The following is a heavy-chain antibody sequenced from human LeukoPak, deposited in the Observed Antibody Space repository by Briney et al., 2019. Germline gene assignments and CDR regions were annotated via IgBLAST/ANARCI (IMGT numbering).Heavy chain of an antibody. Sequence: GGSLRLSCEASGFSFSNYGMHWVRQAPGKGLEWVALIAHDGSSKIYADSVKGRFTISRDISKNTLYVQMTSLRVEDTAVYYCARGGVATIFYWGQGTLVTVSS. D-gene: IGHD5-12*01. J-gene: IGHJ4*02. CDR3: ARGGVATIFY. CDR1: GFSFSNYG. V-gene: IGHV3-30*19. CDR2: IAHDGSSK.